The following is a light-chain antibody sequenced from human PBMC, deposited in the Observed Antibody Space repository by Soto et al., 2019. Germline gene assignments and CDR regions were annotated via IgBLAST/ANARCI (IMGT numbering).Light chain of an antibody. CDR2: WAS. CDR1: QSVLFSSNSNNY. J-gene: IGKJ2*01. Sequence: DIVMTQSPDSLAVSLGERATINCKSSQSVLFSSNSNNYLAWYQQKPGQPPKLLIYWASTRESGVPDRFSGSGSGTDFTLNISSLQADDVAVYYCKQYYTTPPTFGQGTKLEIK. V-gene: IGKV4-1*01. CDR3: KQYYTTPPT.